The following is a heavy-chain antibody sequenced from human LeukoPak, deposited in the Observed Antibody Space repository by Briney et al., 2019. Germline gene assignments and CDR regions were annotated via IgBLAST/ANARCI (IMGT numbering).Heavy chain of an antibody. V-gene: IGHV3-7*01. Sequence: GGSLRLSCAASGFTFSSYWMSWVRQAPGKGLEWVANIQQDGREKYYVDSVKGRFTISRDNAKNSLYLQLRSLRAEDTAVYYCARDRLWGRNWNDANSDAVDLWGQGTMVTVSS. CDR2: IQQDGREK. CDR1: GFTFSSYW. D-gene: IGHD1-20*01. J-gene: IGHJ3*01. CDR3: ARDRLWGRNWNDANSDAVDL.